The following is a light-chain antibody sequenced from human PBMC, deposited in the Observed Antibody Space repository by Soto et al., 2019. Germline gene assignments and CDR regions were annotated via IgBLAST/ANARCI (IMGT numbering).Light chain of an antibody. V-gene: IGKV1-5*01. J-gene: IGKJ1*01. CDR1: QSISSR. CDR2: DAS. CDR3: QEYMRYSRT. Sequence: DIQMTQSPSTLSASVGDRLTITCRASQSISSRLAWYQQKPGKAPKLLIYDASSLESGVPSRFSGSGSGTEFTLTISGLQPDDFATYYWQEYMRYSRTFGQGTKVDIK.